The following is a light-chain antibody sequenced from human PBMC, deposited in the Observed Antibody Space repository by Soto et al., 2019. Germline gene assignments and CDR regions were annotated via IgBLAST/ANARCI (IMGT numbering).Light chain of an antibody. CDR1: QDISKY. J-gene: IGKJ1*01. Sequence: DLQMPQSPSSLSASVGDRDTIPCQASQDISKYLNWYQQKPGKAPKLLFYDAYNLQIGVPSRFTGSRSGTDFTFTISILQHEDIATYYCQQYHSPPRTFSQGTKLEIK. V-gene: IGKV1-33*01. CDR3: QQYHSPPRT. CDR2: DAY.